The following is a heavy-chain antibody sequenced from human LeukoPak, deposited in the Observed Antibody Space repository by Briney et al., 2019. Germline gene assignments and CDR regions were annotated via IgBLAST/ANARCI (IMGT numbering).Heavy chain of an antibody. D-gene: IGHD6-13*01. J-gene: IGHJ4*02. CDR3: ARGTLYSSWSYYFDY. V-gene: IGHV4-34*01. CDR2: VYYSGTT. CDR1: GGSFSGYY. Sequence: SETLSLTCAVYGGSFSGYYWGWIRQPPGKALEWIGSVYYSGTTSYNPSLKSRVTISVDMSKNHFSLRLSSVTAADTAMYYCARGTLYSSWSYYFDYWGQGSQVTVSS.